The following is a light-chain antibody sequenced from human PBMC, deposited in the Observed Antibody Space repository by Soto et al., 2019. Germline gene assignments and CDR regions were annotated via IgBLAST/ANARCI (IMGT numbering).Light chain of an antibody. J-gene: IGLJ2*01. CDR2: GST. CDR3: QSYDSSLSSVV. V-gene: IGLV1-40*01. Sequence: QSVLTQPPSVSGAPGQRVTISCTGSSSNIGAGYDVHWYQQLPGTAPKLLIYGSTNRPSGVPDRFSGSKSGTSASLAVTGLQAEDEADYCCQSYDSSLSSVVFGGGTKLTVL. CDR1: SSNIGAGYD.